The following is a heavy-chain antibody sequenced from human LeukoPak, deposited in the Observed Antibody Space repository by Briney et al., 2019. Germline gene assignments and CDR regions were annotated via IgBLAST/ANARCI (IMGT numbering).Heavy chain of an antibody. Sequence: PSETLSLTCAVYGGSFSGYYWSWIRQPPGKGLEWIGEINHSGSTNYNPSLKSRVTISVDTPKNQFSLKLSSVTAADTAVYYCARGRYYYDTRRDFDYWGQGTLVTVSS. CDR3: ARGRYYYDTRRDFDY. CDR1: GGSFSGYY. V-gene: IGHV4-34*01. J-gene: IGHJ4*02. CDR2: INHSGST. D-gene: IGHD3-22*01.